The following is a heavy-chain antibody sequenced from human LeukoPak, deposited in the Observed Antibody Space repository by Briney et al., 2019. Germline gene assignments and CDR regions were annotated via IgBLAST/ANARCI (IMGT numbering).Heavy chain of an antibody. V-gene: IGHV1-3*01. D-gene: IGHD2-21*01. CDR1: GYTFTKYV. CDR3: ARDDCGDTCYPGGY. J-gene: IGHJ4*02. Sequence: GASVKVSCKASGYTFTKYVVHWVRQAPGQRPEWMGWINAGNGHTQYSPNLQGRVTITRDTSASTAYMELSSLTSEDTALYYCARDDCGDTCYPGGYWGQGTLVTVSS. CDR2: INAGNGHT.